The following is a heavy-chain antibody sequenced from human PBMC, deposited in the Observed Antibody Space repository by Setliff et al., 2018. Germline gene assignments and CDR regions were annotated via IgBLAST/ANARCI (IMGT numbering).Heavy chain of an antibody. CDR2: IFGSGANT. V-gene: IGHV3-23*01. Sequence: ETLSLTCTVSGGSVSSSSYYWGWIRQPPGKGLEWVATIFGSGANTYYADSVKGRFTISRDNAKNSLYLQMNSLRREDTAVYYCARDGGSHTRKALDIWGQGTMVTVSS. D-gene: IGHD1-26*01. CDR3: ARDGGSHTRKALDI. J-gene: IGHJ3*02. CDR1: GGSVSSSSYY.